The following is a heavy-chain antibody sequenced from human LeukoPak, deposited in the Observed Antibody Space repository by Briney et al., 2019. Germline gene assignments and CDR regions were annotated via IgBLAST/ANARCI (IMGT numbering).Heavy chain of an antibody. J-gene: IGHJ4*02. V-gene: IGHV4-61*02. CDR3: ARASYSYDINGWVPFDY. Sequence: SQTLSLTCTVSGNSISSGDNYWSWIRQPAGKGLEWIGRVYTSGSTNYNPSLKSRVTISGDTSKNQFSLRLSSVTAADTAVYYCARASYSYDINGWVPFDYWGQGTLVTVSS. D-gene: IGHD3-22*01. CDR1: GNSISSGDNY. CDR2: VYTSGST.